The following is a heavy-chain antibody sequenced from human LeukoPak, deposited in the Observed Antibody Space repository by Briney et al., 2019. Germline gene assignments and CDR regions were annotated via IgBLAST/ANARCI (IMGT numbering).Heavy chain of an antibody. CDR1: GGSFSGYY. Sequence: PSETLFLTCAVYGGSFSGYYWSWIRQPAGEGLEWIGRIYTSGSTNYNPSLKSRVTMSVDTSKNQFSLKLSSVTAADTAVYYCARELIVVVPAIPPPKYYYYGMDVWGQGTTVTVSS. D-gene: IGHD2-2*01. CDR3: ARELIVVVPAIPPPKYYYYGMDV. J-gene: IGHJ6*02. V-gene: IGHV4-4*07. CDR2: IYTSGST.